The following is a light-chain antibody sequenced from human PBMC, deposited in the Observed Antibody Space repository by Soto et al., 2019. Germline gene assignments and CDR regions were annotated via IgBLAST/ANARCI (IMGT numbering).Light chain of an antibody. CDR3: ASWDDSLSGVWV. CDR1: SSNIGKNY. V-gene: IGLV1-44*01. Sequence: QSVLTQPPSASGTPGQRVTISCSGSSSNIGKNYVSWYQQLPGTAPKLLISSSNQRPSGVPDRFTDSKSGTSASLAISGLQSEDEADYYCASWDDSLSGVWVFGGGTKLTVL. CDR2: SSN. J-gene: IGLJ3*02.